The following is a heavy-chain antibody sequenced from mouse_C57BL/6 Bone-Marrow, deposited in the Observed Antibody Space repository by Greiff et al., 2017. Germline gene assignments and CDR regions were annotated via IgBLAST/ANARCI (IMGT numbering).Heavy chain of an antibody. CDR3: ARCEYLRRLDY. CDR2: IHPNSGST. V-gene: IGHV1-64*01. J-gene: IGHJ2*01. CDR1: GYTFTSYW. D-gene: IGHD5-2*01. Sequence: QVQLQQPGAELVKPGASVKLSCTASGYTFTSYWMHWVKQRPGQGLEWIGMIHPNSGSTNYNEKFKSKATLTVDKSSSTAYMQLSSLTSEDSAVEYCARCEYLRRLDYWGQGTTLTVTA.